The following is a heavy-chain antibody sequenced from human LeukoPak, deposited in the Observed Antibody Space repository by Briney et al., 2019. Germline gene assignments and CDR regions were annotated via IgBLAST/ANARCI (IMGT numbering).Heavy chain of an antibody. CDR2: LSGSGAGT. J-gene: IGHJ6*03. Sequence: GGSLRLSCAASGFTFSDYALGWVRQAPGRGLEWVATLSGSGAGTYYSDSVQGRFTISGDNSKRTLFLQMNSLRAEDTAVYYCARSPYYDFWSGYRNYYYYMDVWGKGTTVTVSS. D-gene: IGHD3-3*01. V-gene: IGHV3-23*01. CDR1: GFTFSDYA. CDR3: ARSPYYDFWSGYRNYYYYMDV.